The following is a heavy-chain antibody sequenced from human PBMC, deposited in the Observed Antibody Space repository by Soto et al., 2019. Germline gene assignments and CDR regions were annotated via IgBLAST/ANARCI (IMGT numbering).Heavy chain of an antibody. CDR1: GFTFSSCP. CDR2: ISGSSSST. D-gene: IGHD6-19*01. CDR3: AKQMENTGWYFFDY. Sequence: GGSLRLSCAASGFTFSSCPMSWVRQAPWKGLEWVSTISGSSSSTYYADSVKGRFTISRDNSKSTLYLQMNSLRAEDTAVYYCAKQMENTGWYFFDYWGPGTLVTVSS. V-gene: IGHV3-23*01. J-gene: IGHJ4*02.